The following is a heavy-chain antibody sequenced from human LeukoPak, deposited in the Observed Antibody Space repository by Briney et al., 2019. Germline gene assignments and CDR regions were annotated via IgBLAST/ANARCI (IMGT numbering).Heavy chain of an antibody. CDR1: GGTFSSYA. J-gene: IGHJ4*02. CDR3: ARPGVPNTSGWFVFDY. Sequence: ASVKVFCKASGGTFSSYAISWMRQAPGQGLEWMGWINPSSGGTNYAQKFQGRVTVTRDTSFSSAYMELSRLRSDDTAVYFCARPGVPNTSGWFVFDYWGQGTLVTVSS. V-gene: IGHV1-2*02. D-gene: IGHD6-19*01. CDR2: INPSSGGT.